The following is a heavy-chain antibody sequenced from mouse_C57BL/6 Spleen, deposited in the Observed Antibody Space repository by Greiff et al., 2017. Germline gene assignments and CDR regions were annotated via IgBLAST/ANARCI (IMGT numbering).Heavy chain of an antibody. CDR2: IYPGDGDT. D-gene: IGHD1-1*01. CDR1: GYAFSSSW. J-gene: IGHJ2*01. V-gene: IGHV1-82*01. CDR3: AREDWYGSSYVFDY. Sequence: QVQLQQSGPELVKPGASVKISCKASGYAFSSSWMNWVKQRPGKGLEWIGRIYPGDGDTNYNGKFKGKATLTADKSSSTAYMQLSSLTSEDSAVYFCAREDWYGSSYVFDYWGQGTTLTVSS.